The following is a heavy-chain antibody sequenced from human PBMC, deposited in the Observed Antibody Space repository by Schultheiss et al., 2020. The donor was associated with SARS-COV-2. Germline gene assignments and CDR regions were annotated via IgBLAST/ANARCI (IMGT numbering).Heavy chain of an antibody. Sequence: SVKVSCKASGVSFTSYAVNWVRQAPGLGLEWMGGVIPMLSSTKYAHKFQGRVTITADKSTNTVYMELSSLMSEDTAVYYCARPPPRTAAGTDYYYGMDVWGQGTTVTVSS. V-gene: IGHV1-69*06. CDR1: GVSFTSYA. D-gene: IGHD6-13*01. J-gene: IGHJ6*02. CDR3: ARPPPRTAAGTDYYYGMDV. CDR2: VIPMLSST.